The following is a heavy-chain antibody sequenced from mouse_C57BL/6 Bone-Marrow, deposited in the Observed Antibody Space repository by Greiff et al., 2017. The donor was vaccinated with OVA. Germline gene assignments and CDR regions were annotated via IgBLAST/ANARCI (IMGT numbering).Heavy chain of an antibody. J-gene: IGHJ2*01. CDR1: GYTFTSYW. CDR3: ARPNPLSYYGSSSFDY. D-gene: IGHD1-1*01. CDR2: IDPNSGGT. Sequence: QVQLQQPGAELVKPGASVKLSCKASGYTFTSYWMHWVKQRPGRGLEWIGRIDPNSGGTKYNEKFKSKATLTVDKPSSTAYMQLSSLTSEDSAVYYCARPNPLSYYGSSSFDYWGQGTTLTVSS. V-gene: IGHV1-72*01.